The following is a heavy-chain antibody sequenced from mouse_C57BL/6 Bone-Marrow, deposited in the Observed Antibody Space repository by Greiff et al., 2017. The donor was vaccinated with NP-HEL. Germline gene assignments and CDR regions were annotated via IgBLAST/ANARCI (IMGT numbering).Heavy chain of an antibody. CDR3: ARRGLYYAMDY. CDR2: IYPRSGNT. CDR1: GYTFTSYG. V-gene: IGHV1-81*01. J-gene: IGHJ4*01. Sequence: QVQLKESGAELARPGASVKLSCKASGYTFTSYGISWVKQRTGQGLEWIGEIYPRSGNTYYNEKFKGKATLTADKSSSTAYMELRSLTSEDSAVYFCARRGLYYAMDYWGQGTSVTVSS.